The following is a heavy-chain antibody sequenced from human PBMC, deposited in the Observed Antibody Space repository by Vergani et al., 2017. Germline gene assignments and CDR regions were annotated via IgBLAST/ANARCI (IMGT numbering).Heavy chain of an antibody. V-gene: IGHV4-39*01. Sequence: QMQLQESGPGLVKASETLSLTCTVSGDSIISRSYYWGWIRQPPGKGLEWIGSIYNSGNGDSSSSLKSRVTISADTSKNQFSLRLTSVTAADTAVYYCASVKYYSDSTSHFRGRYFDFWGRGTLVTVPS. D-gene: IGHD3-16*01. CDR1: GDSIISRSYY. CDR2: IYNSGNG. CDR3: ASVKYYSDSTSHFRGRYFDF. J-gene: IGHJ2*01.